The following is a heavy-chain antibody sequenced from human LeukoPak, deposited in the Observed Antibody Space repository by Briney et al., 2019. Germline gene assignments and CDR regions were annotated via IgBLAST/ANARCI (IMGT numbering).Heavy chain of an antibody. CDR2: IYYSGST. Sequence: PSETLSLTCTVSGGSISSSSYYWGWIRQPPGKGLEWIGSIYYSGSTYYNPSLKSRVTTSVDTSKNQFSLKLSSVTAADTAVYYCARQGPEGAYFDYWGQGTLVTVSS. J-gene: IGHJ4*02. D-gene: IGHD3-16*01. CDR1: GGSISSSSYY. V-gene: IGHV4-39*01. CDR3: ARQGPEGAYFDY.